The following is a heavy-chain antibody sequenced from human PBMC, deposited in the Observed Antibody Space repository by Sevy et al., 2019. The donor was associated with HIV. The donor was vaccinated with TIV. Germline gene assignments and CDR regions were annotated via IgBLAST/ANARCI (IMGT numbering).Heavy chain of an antibody. CDR1: GFTFSYAW. J-gene: IGHJ6*02. D-gene: IGHD2-8*02. Sequence: GGSLRLSCAASGFTFSYAWMNWVRQAPVKGLEWVGRIQSKADGGTIDYAAPVKGRFTISRDDSQNTSYLQMNSLKTEDTAVYYCSTDPIILLLVTNGMDVWGQGTTVTVSS. CDR2: IQSKADGGTI. CDR3: STDPIILLLVTNGMDV. V-gene: IGHV3-15*01.